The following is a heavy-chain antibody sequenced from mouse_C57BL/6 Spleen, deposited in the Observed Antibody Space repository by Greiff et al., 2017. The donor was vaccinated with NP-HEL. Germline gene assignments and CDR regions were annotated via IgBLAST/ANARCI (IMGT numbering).Heavy chain of an antibody. CDR3: ARHLNYYGSSPYAMDY. CDR2: ISNLAYSI. D-gene: IGHD1-1*01. J-gene: IGHJ4*01. Sequence: EVQGVESGGGLVQPGGSLKLSCAASGFTFSDYGMAWVRQAPRKGPEWVAFISNLAYSIYYADTVTGRFTISRENAKNTLYLEMSSLRSEDTAMYYCARHLNYYGSSPYAMDYWGQGTSVTVSS. CDR1: GFTFSDYG. V-gene: IGHV5-15*01.